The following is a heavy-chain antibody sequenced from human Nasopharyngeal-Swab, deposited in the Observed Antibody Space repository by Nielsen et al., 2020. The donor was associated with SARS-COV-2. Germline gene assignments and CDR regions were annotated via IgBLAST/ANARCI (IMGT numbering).Heavy chain of an antibody. CDR2: ISAYNGNT. V-gene: IGHV1-18*01. D-gene: IGHD2-15*01. CDR1: GYTFTSYG. J-gene: IGHJ4*02. CDR3: ARDGYCSGGSCSTSY. Sequence: ASVKVSCKASGYTFTSYGISWVRQAPGQGLEWMGWISAYNGNTNYAQKLQGRVTMTTDTSTSTAYMELRSLRSDDTAAYYCARDGYCSGGSCSTSYWGQGTLVTVSS.